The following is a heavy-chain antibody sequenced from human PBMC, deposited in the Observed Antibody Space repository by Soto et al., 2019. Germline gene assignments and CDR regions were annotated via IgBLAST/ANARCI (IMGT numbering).Heavy chain of an antibody. D-gene: IGHD1-26*01. CDR3: AKDGSEAQGYMDG. Sequence: PGGSLRLSCAASGFTFSSYAMSWVRQTPGKGLEWVSVISGGGSSTYYADSVKGRFTISRDNSKNTLYLQMNSLRAEDTAVYYCAKDGSEAQGYMDGWGQGTTVTVSS. CDR2: ISGGGSST. J-gene: IGHJ6*03. CDR1: GFTFSSYA. V-gene: IGHV3-23*01.